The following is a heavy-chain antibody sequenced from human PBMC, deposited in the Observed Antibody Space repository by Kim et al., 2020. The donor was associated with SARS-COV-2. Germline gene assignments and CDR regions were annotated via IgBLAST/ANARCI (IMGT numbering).Heavy chain of an antibody. CDR2: IYYIGCS. Sequence: SETLSLTCTVSGGSISSSSYYWCWLRQPPGNVLLWFLCIYYIGCSYYNPSLKSRVTISVDTSKNQFSLKLSSVTAADTAVYYCARRPGSGSYYNPKYNWFDPWGQGTLVTVSS. CDR1: GGSISSSSYY. V-gene: IGHV4-39*01. D-gene: IGHD3-10*01. CDR3: ARRPGSGSYYNPKYNWFDP. J-gene: IGHJ5*02.